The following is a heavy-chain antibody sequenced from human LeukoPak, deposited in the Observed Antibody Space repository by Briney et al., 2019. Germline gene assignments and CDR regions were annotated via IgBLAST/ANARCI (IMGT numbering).Heavy chain of an antibody. Sequence: PGGSLRLSCAASGFTFSSYEMNWVRQAPGKGLEWVSYISSSGSTIYYADSVKGRFTISRDDARNSLYLQMNSLRAEDTAGYYCARRYKYYDLNWGQGTLVTVSS. D-gene: IGHD3-3*01. CDR1: GFTFSSYE. J-gene: IGHJ4*02. CDR2: ISSSGSTI. V-gene: IGHV3-48*03. CDR3: ARRYKYYDLN.